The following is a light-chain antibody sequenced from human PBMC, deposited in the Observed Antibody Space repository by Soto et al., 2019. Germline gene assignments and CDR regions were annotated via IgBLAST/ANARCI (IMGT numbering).Light chain of an antibody. J-gene: IGKJ1*01. CDR2: KAS. CDR3: QQYGSSSPWT. V-gene: IGKV1-5*03. Sequence: DIQMTQSPSTLSASVGDRVTITCRASQSIRRWLAWYQQKPGKAPKLLIYKASSLETGVPSRFSGSGSGTEFTLIISSLQPDDFASYYCQQYGSSSPWTFGQGTKVELK. CDR1: QSIRRW.